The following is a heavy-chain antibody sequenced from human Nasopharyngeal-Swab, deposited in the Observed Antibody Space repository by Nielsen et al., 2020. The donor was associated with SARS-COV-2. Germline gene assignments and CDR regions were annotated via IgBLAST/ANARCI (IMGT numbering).Heavy chain of an antibody. D-gene: IGHD3-10*01. CDR3: ARDGYYYGSGIEY. Sequence: GESLKISCEASGFTFSTYSMAWVRQTPGKGLEWVSSITSDSGYIFYADSVKGRFTIARDNAKKTLYLQMNSLRAEDTAVYHCARDGYYYGSGIEYWGQGTLVTVSS. CDR2: ITSDSGYI. J-gene: IGHJ4*02. CDR1: GFTFSTYS. V-gene: IGHV3-21*01.